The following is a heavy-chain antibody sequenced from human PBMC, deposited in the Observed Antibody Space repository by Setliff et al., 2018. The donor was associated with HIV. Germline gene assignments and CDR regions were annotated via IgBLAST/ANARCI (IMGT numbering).Heavy chain of an antibody. V-gene: IGHV4-61*02. D-gene: IGHD6-6*01. CDR3: ASGLIAPRS. J-gene: IGHJ5*02. Sequence: PSETLSLTCTVSGGSIRSGSYYWSWIRQPAGKGLEWIGRIYTSGSANYNPSLKSRVTMSVDTSKNQFSLKLSSVTAADTAVYYCASGLIAPRSWGQGTLVTVSS. CDR2: IYTSGSA. CDR1: GGSIRSGSYY.